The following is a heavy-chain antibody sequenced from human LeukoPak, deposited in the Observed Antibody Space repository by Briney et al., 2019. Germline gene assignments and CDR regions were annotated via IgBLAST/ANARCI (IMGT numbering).Heavy chain of an antibody. V-gene: IGHV5-51*01. D-gene: IGHD5-12*01. CDR3: ARAGEWLRFWGSLFDY. CDR1: GYSFTSYW. J-gene: IGHJ4*02. Sequence: GESLKISCKGSGYSFTSYWIGWVRQRPGKGLEWMGIIYPGDSDTRYSPSFQGQVTISADKSISTAYLQWSSLKASDTAMYYCARAGEWLRFWGSLFDYWGQGTLVTVSS. CDR2: IYPGDSDT.